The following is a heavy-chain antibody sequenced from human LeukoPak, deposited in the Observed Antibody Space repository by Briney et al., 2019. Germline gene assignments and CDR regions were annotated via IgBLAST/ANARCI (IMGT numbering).Heavy chain of an antibody. Sequence: PSETLSLTCAVYGGSFSGYYWSWIRQPPGKGLEWIGEINHSGSTNYNPSLKSRVTISVDTSRNQFSLKLTSVTAAYTAVYYCARSKAHLSTSWYGNWFDPWGQGTLVTVSS. V-gene: IGHV4-34*01. D-gene: IGHD2-2*01. CDR3: ARSKAHLSTSWYGNWFDP. CDR1: GGSFSGYY. CDR2: INHSGST. J-gene: IGHJ5*02.